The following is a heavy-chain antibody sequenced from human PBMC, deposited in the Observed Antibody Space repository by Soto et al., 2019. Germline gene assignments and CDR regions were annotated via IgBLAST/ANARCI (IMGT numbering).Heavy chain of an antibody. CDR2: IWYEGTNK. CDR3: ASGRPMVRGVIIPSDY. V-gene: IGHV3-33*03. CDR1: DLAFSNYG. J-gene: IGHJ4*02. Sequence: LRLSCVASDLAFSNYGMHWVRQAPGKGLEWVALIWYEGTNKYYGDTVKGRFTVSRDNSKKTLYLQMNSLRAEDTAVYFCASGRPMVRGVIIPSDYWGQGTLVTVSS. D-gene: IGHD3-10*01.